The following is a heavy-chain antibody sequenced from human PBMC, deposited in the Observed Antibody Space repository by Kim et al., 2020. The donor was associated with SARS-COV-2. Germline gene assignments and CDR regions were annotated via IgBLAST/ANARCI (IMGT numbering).Heavy chain of an antibody. V-gene: IGHV4-61*01. J-gene: IGHJ4*02. CDR3: ASEAGYYYDSSGHYYFDY. D-gene: IGHD3-22*01. CDR2: IYYSGST. Sequence: SETLSLTCTVSGGSVSSGSYYWSWIRQPPGKGLEWIGYIYYSGSTNYNPSLKSRVTISVDTSKNQFSLKLSSVTAADTAVYYCASEAGYYYDSSGHYYFDYWGQGTLVTVSS. CDR1: GGSVSSGSYY.